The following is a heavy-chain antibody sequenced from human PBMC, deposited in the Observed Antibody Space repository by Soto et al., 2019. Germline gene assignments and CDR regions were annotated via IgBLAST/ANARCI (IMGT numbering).Heavy chain of an antibody. V-gene: IGHV1-18*01. CDR2: ISAYNGNT. CDR1: GYTFTSYG. Sequence: GASVKVSCKASGYTFTSYGISWVRQAPGQGLEWMGWISAYNGNTNYAQKLQGRVTMTTDTSTSTAYMELRSLRSDDTAVYYCARVPLGYCSGGSCYSIDYWGPGXLVTVFS. CDR3: ARVPLGYCSGGSCYSIDY. J-gene: IGHJ4*02. D-gene: IGHD2-15*01.